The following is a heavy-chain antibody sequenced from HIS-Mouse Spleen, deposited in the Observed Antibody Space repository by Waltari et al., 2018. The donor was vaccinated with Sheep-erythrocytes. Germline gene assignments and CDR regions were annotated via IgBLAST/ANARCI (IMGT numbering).Heavy chain of an antibody. CDR1: GGTFSSYA. CDR3: ARDTSSDSSGWHDAFDI. D-gene: IGHD6-19*01. V-gene: IGHV1-69*01. CDR2: SNPIFGTA. Sequence: QVQLVQSGAEVKKPGSSVKVSCKASGGTFSSYAISWVRQVTGQGLEWMGGSNPIFGTAKYARKFKGRVTITADESTSTAYMELSSLRSEDTAVYYCARDTSSDSSGWHDAFDIWGQGTMVTVSS. J-gene: IGHJ3*02.